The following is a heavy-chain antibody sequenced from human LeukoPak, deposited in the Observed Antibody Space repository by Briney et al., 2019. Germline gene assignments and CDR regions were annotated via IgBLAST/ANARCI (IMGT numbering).Heavy chain of an antibody. CDR3: ARVGPLPTDSSGSLKPGGAFDY. D-gene: IGHD3-22*01. CDR2: INHSGST. Sequence: PSETLSLTCAVYGGSFSGYYWSWIRQPPGKGLEWIGEINHSGSTNYNPSLKSRVTISVDTSKNQFSLKLSSVTAADTAVYYCARVGPLPTDSSGSLKPGGAFDYWGQGTLVTVSS. J-gene: IGHJ4*02. CDR1: GGSFSGYY. V-gene: IGHV4-34*01.